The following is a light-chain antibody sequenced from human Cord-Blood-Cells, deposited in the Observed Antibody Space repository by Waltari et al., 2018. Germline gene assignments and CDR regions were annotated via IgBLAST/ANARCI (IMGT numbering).Light chain of an antibody. CDR3: QQSYSTPPFT. V-gene: IGKV1-39*01. J-gene: IGKJ3*01. CDR2: AAS. Sequence: IQWTPTPSALSGYVAERVAITCRASQSISSYLNWYQQKPGKAPKLLIYAASSLQSGVPSRFSGSGSGTDFTLTISSLQPEDFATYYCQQSYSTPPFTFGPGTKVDIK. CDR1: QSISSY.